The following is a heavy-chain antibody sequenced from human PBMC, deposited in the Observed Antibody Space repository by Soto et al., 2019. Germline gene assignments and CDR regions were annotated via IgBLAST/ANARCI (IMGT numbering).Heavy chain of an antibody. J-gene: IGHJ4*02. CDR3: ARDLRITMLRGPSPGY. D-gene: IGHD3-10*01. CDR1: GFTFSSYG. V-gene: IGHV3-33*01. Sequence: GGSLRLSCAVSGFTFSSYGMHWVRQAPGKGLEWVALIWYDGGNKYYADSVKGRFTISRDNSKNTLYLQMNSLRAEDTAVYYCARDLRITMLRGPSPGYWGQGTLVPVSS. CDR2: IWYDGGNK.